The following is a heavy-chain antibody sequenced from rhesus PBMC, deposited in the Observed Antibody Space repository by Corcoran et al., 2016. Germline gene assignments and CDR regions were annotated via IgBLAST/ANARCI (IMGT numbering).Heavy chain of an antibody. D-gene: IGHD4-23*01. Sequence: QVQLQESGPGLVKPSETLSITCAVSGGSISGYYWNWIRQPPGKGLEWIGYSGGSSGSTYSTPSLMSRVTFSTDTSNNQFSLKLSSVTAAYTAVYYCARYINYIDYWGQGVLVTVSS. CDR2: SGGSSGST. CDR1: GGSISGYY. CDR3: ARYINYIDY. J-gene: IGHJ4*01. V-gene: IGHV4-165*02.